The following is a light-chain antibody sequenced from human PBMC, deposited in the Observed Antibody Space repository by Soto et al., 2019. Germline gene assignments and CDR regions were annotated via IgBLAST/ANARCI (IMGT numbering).Light chain of an antibody. J-gene: IGKJ1*01. Sequence: PGDRATLSCRASQRVSSYLAWYQQKPGQAPRLLIYDASNRATGIPARFSGSGSGTDFTLTISSLEPEDFAVYYCQQRSNWPTWTFGQGTKVEIK. CDR1: QRVSSY. CDR3: QQRSNWPTWT. CDR2: DAS. V-gene: IGKV3-11*01.